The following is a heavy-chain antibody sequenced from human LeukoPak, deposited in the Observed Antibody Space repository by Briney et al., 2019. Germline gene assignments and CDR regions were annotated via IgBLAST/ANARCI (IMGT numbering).Heavy chain of an antibody. CDR2: ISAYNGNT. V-gene: IGHV1-18*01. Sequence: ASVKVSCKASGYTFTSYGISWVRQAPGQGLEWMGWISAYNGNTNYAQKFQGRVTITRNTSISTAYMQLSSLRSEDTAVYYCARLARHIVVVTGDQDAFDIWGQGTMVTVSS. J-gene: IGHJ3*02. CDR1: GYTFTSYG. CDR3: ARLARHIVVVTGDQDAFDI. D-gene: IGHD2-21*02.